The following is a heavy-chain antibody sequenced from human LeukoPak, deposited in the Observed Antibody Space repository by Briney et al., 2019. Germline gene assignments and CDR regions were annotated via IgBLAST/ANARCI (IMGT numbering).Heavy chain of an antibody. J-gene: IGHJ5*02. CDR3: ASQSYARFDP. Sequence: GGSLRLSCAASGFPFRSYAMHWVRQAPGKGLEWVAFIRYDGSYKYYGDSVKGRFTISRDNSKNTLYLQMNSLRVEDTAVYYCASQSYARFDPWGQGTLVTVSS. CDR1: GFPFRSYA. D-gene: IGHD3-16*01. V-gene: IGHV3-30*02. CDR2: IRYDGSYK.